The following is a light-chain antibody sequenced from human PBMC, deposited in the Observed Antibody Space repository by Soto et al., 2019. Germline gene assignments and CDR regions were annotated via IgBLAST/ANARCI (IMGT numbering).Light chain of an antibody. CDR3: QKYYIYST. CDR1: QGISSY. V-gene: IGKV1-8*01. CDR2: AAS. J-gene: IGKJ1*01. Sequence: AIRMTQSPSSLSASTGDRVTITCRASQGISSYLAWYQQKPGKAPKLLIYAASTLQSGVPSRFSGSGSGTDFTLTITSLQSENFTIYYCQKYYIYSTFGQGTKVKIK.